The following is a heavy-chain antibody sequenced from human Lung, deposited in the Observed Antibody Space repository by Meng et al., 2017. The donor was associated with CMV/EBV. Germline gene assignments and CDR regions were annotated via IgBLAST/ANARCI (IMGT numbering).Heavy chain of an antibody. CDR1: GGSSSSYY. V-gene: IGHV4-59*01. Sequence: XXXLTXAVSGGSSSSYYWSWIRQPPGKRLEWIGYIYYSGSTSYNPSLKSRVTISVDTSKNQFSLKLSSVTAADTAVYYCARGSGYYGSGSYYSRYYYGMDVWGQGXTVTVSS. D-gene: IGHD3-10*01. CDR2: IYYSGST. J-gene: IGHJ6*02. CDR3: ARGSGYYGSGSYYSRYYYGMDV.